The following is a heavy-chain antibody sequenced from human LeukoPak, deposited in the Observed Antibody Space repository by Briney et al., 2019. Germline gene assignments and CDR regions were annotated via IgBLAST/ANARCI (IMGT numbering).Heavy chain of an antibody. D-gene: IGHD2-21*01. CDR1: GFTFSSYA. Sequence: GRSLRLSCAASGFTFSSYAMHWVRQAPGKGLEWVAVISYDGSNKYYADSVKGRFTISRDNSKNTLYLQMNSLRAEDTAVYYCARGSQSKHLDYWGQGTLVTASS. V-gene: IGHV3-30-3*01. CDR3: ARGSQSKHLDY. J-gene: IGHJ4*02. CDR2: ISYDGSNK.